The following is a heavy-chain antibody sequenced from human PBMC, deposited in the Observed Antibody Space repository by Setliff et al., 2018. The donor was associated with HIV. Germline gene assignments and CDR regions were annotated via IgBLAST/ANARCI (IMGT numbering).Heavy chain of an antibody. CDR1: GASITSHN. CDR3: AGHPVTSGWLSLNWFDP. V-gene: IGHV4-4*07. J-gene: IGHJ5*01. D-gene: IGHD6-19*01. CDR2: IYTRGNT. Sequence: SETLSLTCSVSGASITSHNWSWIRQAAGKGLEWIGRIYTRGNTNYNPSLRSRVTMSVDTSKNQFSLKVTSVTAADTAVYFCAGHPVTSGWLSLNWFDPWGQGILVTVSS.